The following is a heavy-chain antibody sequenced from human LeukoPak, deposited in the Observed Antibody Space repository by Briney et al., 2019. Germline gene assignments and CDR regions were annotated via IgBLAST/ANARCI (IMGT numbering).Heavy chain of an antibody. Sequence: PGRSLRLSCAASGFTFSSYGMHWVRQAPGKGLEWVAVMWYDGSNKYYADSVKGRFTISRDNSKNTLYLQMNSLRAEDTAVYYCAKGPLLWFGDHFDYWGQGTLVTVSS. V-gene: IGHV3-33*06. CDR2: MWYDGSNK. D-gene: IGHD3-10*01. CDR3: AKGPLLWFGDHFDY. J-gene: IGHJ4*02. CDR1: GFTFSSYG.